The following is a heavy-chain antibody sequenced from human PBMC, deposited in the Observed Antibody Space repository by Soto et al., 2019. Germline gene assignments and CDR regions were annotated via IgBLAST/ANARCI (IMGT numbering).Heavy chain of an antibody. CDR2: IIPIFGTA. CDR1: GCTFSSYA. Sequence: SVKVSCKASGCTFSSYAISWVRQAPGQGLEWMGGIIPIFGTANYAQKFQGRVTITADKSTSTAYMELSSLRSEDTAVYYCARDFGDNYCDSSGNDDAFDILGQGTIIIVSS. V-gene: IGHV1-69*06. CDR3: ARDFGDNYCDSSGNDDAFDI. D-gene: IGHD3-22*01. J-gene: IGHJ3*02.